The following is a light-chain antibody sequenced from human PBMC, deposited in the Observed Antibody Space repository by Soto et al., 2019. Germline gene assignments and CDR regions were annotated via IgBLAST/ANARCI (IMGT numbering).Light chain of an antibody. CDR3: ASHAGSTTV. CDR2: EVD. Sequence: QSVLTQPPSASGSPGQSVTIPCTGTSSDVGAYNYVSWYQQHPGKAPKLVIYEVDKRPSGVPDRFSGSKSGNTASLTVSRLQGEDDADYYCASHAGSTTVFGSGTKLTVL. V-gene: IGLV2-8*01. J-gene: IGLJ1*01. CDR1: SSDVGAYNY.